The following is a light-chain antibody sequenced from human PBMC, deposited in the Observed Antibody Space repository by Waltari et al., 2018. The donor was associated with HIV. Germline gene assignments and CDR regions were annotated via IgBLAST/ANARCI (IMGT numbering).Light chain of an antibody. CDR2: GNS. J-gene: IGLJ2*01. Sequence: QSVLTQPPSVSGAPGQRVTIPCTGSSSHIGAGYDVHWYQQLPGPAPKLLIHGNSNRPAGVPDRFSGSKSGTSASLAITGLQAEDEADYYCQSYDSSLSGSVFGGGTKLTVL. V-gene: IGLV1-40*01. CDR3: QSYDSSLSGSV. CDR1: SSHIGAGYD.